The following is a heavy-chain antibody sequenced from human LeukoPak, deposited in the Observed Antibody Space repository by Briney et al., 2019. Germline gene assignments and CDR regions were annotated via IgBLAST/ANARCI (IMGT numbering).Heavy chain of an antibody. Sequence: GGSLRLSCAASGFTVSSNYMSWVRQPPGKGLEGVSVIYSGGSTYYADSVKGRFTISRHNSKNTLYLQMNSLRAEDTAVYYCARVRDREYYGSGRVYYFDYWGQGTLVTVSS. J-gene: IGHJ4*02. CDR3: ARVRDREYYGSGRVYYFDY. CDR2: IYSGGST. CDR1: GFTVSSNY. V-gene: IGHV3-53*04. D-gene: IGHD3-10*01.